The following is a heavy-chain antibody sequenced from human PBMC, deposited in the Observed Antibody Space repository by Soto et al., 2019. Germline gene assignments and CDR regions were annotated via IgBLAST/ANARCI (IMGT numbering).Heavy chain of an antibody. J-gene: IGHJ4*02. Sequence: QVQLVQSGAEVRTPGASVQISCKAYAYTFSRYYMHWVRQAPGQGLEWMGIINPSGGSATYEQKFQSRVTMTRDTSTSTVYMALSNLRSDDTAVYFCARGTGYSSSWYNTETGGHFDYWGQGTLVTVSS. V-gene: IGHV1-46*01. CDR3: ARGTGYSSSWYNTETGGHFDY. D-gene: IGHD6-13*01. CDR1: AYTFSRYY. CDR2: INPSGGSA.